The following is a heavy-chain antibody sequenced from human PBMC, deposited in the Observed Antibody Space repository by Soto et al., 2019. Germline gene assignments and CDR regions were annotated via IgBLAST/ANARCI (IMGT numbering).Heavy chain of an antibody. CDR2: IIPIFGTA. CDR1: GYTFTSYG. Sequence: SVKVSCKASGYTFTSYGISWVRQAPGQGLEWMGGIIPIFGTANYAQKFQGRVTITADKSTSTAYMELSSLRSEDTAVYYCARADHKDYYDSSGPYGLWGQGTLVTVSS. D-gene: IGHD3-22*01. J-gene: IGHJ4*02. CDR3: ARADHKDYYDSSGPYGL. V-gene: IGHV1-69*06.